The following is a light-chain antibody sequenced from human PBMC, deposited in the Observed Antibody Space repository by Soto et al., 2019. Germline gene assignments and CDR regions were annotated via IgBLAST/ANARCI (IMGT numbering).Light chain of an antibody. CDR3: QVWDSGTDHVV. CDR2: DDN. J-gene: IGLJ2*01. CDR1: NIGIKT. V-gene: IGLV3-21*02. Sequence: SSELTQPPSVSVAPGQTARITCGGNNIGIKTVHWYHQKPGQAPVLVVYDDNDRPSGIPERFSGSNSGNTATLTITRVEAGDEADYYCQVWDSGTDHVVFGGGTQLTVL.